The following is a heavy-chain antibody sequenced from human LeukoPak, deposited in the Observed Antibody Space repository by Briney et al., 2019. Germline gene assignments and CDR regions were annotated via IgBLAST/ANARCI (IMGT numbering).Heavy chain of an antibody. J-gene: IGHJ5*02. Sequence: PGGSLRLSCSASGFTFSTYTMNWVRQAPGKGLEWVSYISSSSSYTNYADSVKGRFTISRDNAQNSLYLQMNSLRADDTAVYYCARGGGYNWFDPWGQGTLVTVSS. CDR1: GFTFSTYT. CDR3: ARGGGYNWFDP. CDR2: ISSSSSYT. D-gene: IGHD1-26*01. V-gene: IGHV3-21*05.